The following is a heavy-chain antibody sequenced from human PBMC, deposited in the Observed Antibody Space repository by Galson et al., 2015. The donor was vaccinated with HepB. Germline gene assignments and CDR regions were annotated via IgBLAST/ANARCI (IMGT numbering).Heavy chain of an antibody. J-gene: IGHJ1*01. Sequence: SLRLSCAASGFTFSSYGMHWVRQAPGKGLEWVAFIRYDGSNKYYADSVKGRFTISRDNSKNTLYLQMNSLRAEDTAVYYCAKDLPYYYDSSGYYYGDGGQHWGQGTLVTVSS. D-gene: IGHD3-22*01. CDR2: IRYDGSNK. V-gene: IGHV3-30*02. CDR3: AKDLPYYYDSSGYYYGDGGQH. CDR1: GFTFSSYG.